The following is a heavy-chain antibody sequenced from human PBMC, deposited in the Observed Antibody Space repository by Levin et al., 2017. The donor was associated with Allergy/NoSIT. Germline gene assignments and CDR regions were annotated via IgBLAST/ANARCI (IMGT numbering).Heavy chain of an antibody. D-gene: IGHD1-26*01. Sequence: KASETLSLTCGVYGGSVSGYYWSWIRQSQGKGLEWLGEINHSGNTNYNPSPKSRVTISVETSNSQFSLRLSSVTAADRAIYYCVRIAKRDYSDDYYGIDVWGQGTTVTVSS. J-gene: IGHJ6*02. CDR2: INHSGNT. CDR1: GGSVSGYY. V-gene: IGHV4-34*01. CDR3: VRIAKRDYSDDYYGIDV.